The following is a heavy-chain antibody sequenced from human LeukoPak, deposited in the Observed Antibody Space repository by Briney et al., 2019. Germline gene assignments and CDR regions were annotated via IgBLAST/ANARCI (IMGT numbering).Heavy chain of an antibody. V-gene: IGHV3-48*03. CDR1: GFTFNNYA. D-gene: IGHD5-12*01. Sequence: GGSLRLSCAASGFTFNNYAMTWVRQAPGKGLEWVSYISRSGSTIYYADSVKGRFTISRDNAKNSLYLQMNSLRAEDTAVYYCASGYDLPYWGQGTLVTVSS. J-gene: IGHJ4*02. CDR2: ISRSGSTI. CDR3: ASGYDLPY.